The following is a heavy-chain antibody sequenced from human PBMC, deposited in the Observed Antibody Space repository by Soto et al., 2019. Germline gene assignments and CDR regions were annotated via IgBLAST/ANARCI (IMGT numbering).Heavy chain of an antibody. Sequence: GVLRLSCAASGFTFSDHYMNWVRQTPGKGLEWVASIYSGETTYYADSVRGRFTISSDKSKNTLYFQLSSLRIEDTAVYYCTRDGRGLGRLSLFEYWGQGVLVTVSS. D-gene: IGHD2-21*02. CDR1: GFTFSDHY. CDR2: IYSGETT. J-gene: IGHJ4*02. CDR3: TRDGRGLGRLSLFEY. V-gene: IGHV3-53*01.